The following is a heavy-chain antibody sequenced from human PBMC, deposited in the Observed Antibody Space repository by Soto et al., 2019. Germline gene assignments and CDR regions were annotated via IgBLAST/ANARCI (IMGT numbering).Heavy chain of an antibody. D-gene: IGHD3-22*01. Sequence: QVQLQESGPGLVKPSQTLSLTCTVSGGSISSGGYYWSWIRQHPGKGLEWIGYIYYSGSTYYNPSLKSRVTISVDTSKIQFSLKLSSVTAADTAVYYCARDSPHYYDSSGYNAGYFQHWGQGTLVTVSS. CDR1: GGSISSGGYY. J-gene: IGHJ1*01. CDR3: ARDSPHYYDSSGYNAGYFQH. V-gene: IGHV4-31*03. CDR2: IYYSGST.